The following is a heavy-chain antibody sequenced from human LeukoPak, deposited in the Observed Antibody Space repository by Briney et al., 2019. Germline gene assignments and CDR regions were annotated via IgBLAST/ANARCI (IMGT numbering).Heavy chain of an antibody. D-gene: IGHD3-16*02. V-gene: IGHV3-7*04. Sequence: GGSLRLSCTVSGFTVSSNSMSWVRQAPGKGLEWVANIKQDGSEKDYVDSVKGRFTISRDNAKNSLYLQMNSLRAEDTGVYFCARGDTQSKYRHFDSWGQGSLVIVSS. CDR3: ARGDTQSKYRHFDS. J-gene: IGHJ4*02. CDR1: GFTVSSNS. CDR2: IKQDGSEK.